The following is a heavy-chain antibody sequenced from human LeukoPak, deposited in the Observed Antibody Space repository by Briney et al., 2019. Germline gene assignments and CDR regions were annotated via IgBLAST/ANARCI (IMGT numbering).Heavy chain of an antibody. D-gene: IGHD3-22*01. V-gene: IGHV3-7*01. J-gene: IGHJ2*01. CDR3: ARDRDSRWDFDL. CDR2: IKQDGSET. Sequence: GGSLRLSCAASGVSVSSNHMSWVRQAPGKGLEWVASIKQDGSETYYVDSVKGRFTLSRDNAKNSLYLQMNSLRADDTAVYYCARDRDSRWDFDLWGRGTLVTVSS. CDR1: GVSVSSNH.